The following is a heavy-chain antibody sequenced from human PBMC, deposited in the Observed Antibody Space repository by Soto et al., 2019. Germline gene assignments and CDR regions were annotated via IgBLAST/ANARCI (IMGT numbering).Heavy chain of an antibody. V-gene: IGHV1-69*12. J-gene: IGHJ4*02. Sequence: QVQLVQSGAEVKKPGSSVKVSCKASGGTFSSYAISWVRQAPGQGLEWMGGIIPFFGTANYVQKFQGRVTITAVESTSTDYMELSSRRSEDTAVYYCARGNSYGSGPFVYWGQGPLVAVSS. D-gene: IGHD2-15*01. CDR3: ARGNSYGSGPFVY. CDR2: IIPFFGTA. CDR1: GGTFSSYA.